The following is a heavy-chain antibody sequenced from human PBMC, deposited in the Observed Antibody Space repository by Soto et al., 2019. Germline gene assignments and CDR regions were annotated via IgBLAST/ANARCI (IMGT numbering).Heavy chain of an antibody. V-gene: IGHV3-74*01. J-gene: IGHJ4*02. Sequence: GGSLRLSCAAPGFTFSNYWMHWVRQAPGKGLMWVARITDDGSGASYADSVKGRFTISRDNAKNTLYLQMNSLRAEDTAVYYCAGITQGDLIYWGQGTLVTVSS. CDR1: GFTFSNYW. D-gene: IGHD1-26*01. CDR3: AGITQGDLIY. CDR2: ITDDGSGA.